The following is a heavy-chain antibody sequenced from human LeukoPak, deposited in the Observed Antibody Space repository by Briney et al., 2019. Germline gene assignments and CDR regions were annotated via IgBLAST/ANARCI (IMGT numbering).Heavy chain of an antibody. D-gene: IGHD3-10*01. Sequence: PSETLSLTCAVYGGSFSGYYWSWIRQPPGKGLEWIGEINHSGSTNYNPSLKSRVTISVDTSKNQFSLKLSSVTAADTAVYYCARRPAMVRGVRFFDYWGQGTLVTVSS. CDR3: ARRPAMVRGVRFFDY. V-gene: IGHV4-34*01. J-gene: IGHJ4*02. CDR1: GGSFSGYY. CDR2: INHSGST.